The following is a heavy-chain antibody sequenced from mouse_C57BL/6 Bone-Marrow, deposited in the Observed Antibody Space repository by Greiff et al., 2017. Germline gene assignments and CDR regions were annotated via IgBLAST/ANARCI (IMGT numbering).Heavy chain of an antibody. D-gene: IGHD2-1*01. CDR3: ARPYGNWYFDV. Sequence: EVKVVESGGGLVQPGGSLKLSCAASGFTFSDYYMYWVRQTPEKRLEWVAYISNGGGSTYYPDTVKGRFTISRDNAKNTLYLQMSRLKSEDTAMYYCARPYGNWYFDVWGTGTTVTVSS. CDR1: GFTFSDYY. CDR2: ISNGGGST. V-gene: IGHV5-12*01. J-gene: IGHJ1*03.